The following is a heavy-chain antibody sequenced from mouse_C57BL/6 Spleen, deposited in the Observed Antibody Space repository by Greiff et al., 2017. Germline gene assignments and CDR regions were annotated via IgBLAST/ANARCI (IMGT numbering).Heavy chain of an antibody. D-gene: IGHD2-5*01. CDR2: ISYDGSN. Sequence: ESGPGLVKPSQSLSLTCSVTGYSITSGYYWNWIRQFPGNKLEWMGYISYDGSNNYNPSLKNRISITRDTSKNHFSLKFNSVTTEDTATYYCARGVYSNYGFADWGQGTLVTVSA. V-gene: IGHV3-6*01. CDR1: GYSITSGYY. J-gene: IGHJ3*01. CDR3: ARGVYSNYGFAD.